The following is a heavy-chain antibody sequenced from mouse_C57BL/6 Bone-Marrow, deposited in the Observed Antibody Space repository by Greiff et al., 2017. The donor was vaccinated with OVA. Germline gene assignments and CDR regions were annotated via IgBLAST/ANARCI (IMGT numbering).Heavy chain of an antibody. CDR1: GFTFSDVY. Sequence: EVKLVESGGGLVQSGRSLRLSCATSGFTFSDVYMEWVRQAPGKGLEWIAASRNKANDYTTEYSASVKGRFIVARNTSQSILYLQMNALRAEDTAIYYCERDNYYGYYDVGGTGTTVTVSS. V-gene: IGHV7-1*01. CDR2: SRNKANDYTT. CDR3: ERDNYYGYYDV. J-gene: IGHJ1*03.